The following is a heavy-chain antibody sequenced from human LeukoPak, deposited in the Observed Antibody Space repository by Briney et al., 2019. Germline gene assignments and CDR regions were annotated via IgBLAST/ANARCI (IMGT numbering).Heavy chain of an antibody. J-gene: IGHJ4*02. CDR2: IRYDGSNK. Sequence: GGSLRLSCAASGFTFSSYGMHWVRQAPCKGLEWVAFIRYDGSNKYYADSVKGRFTISRDNSKNTLYLQMNSLRAEDTAVYYCAKVKGFLEWLLYLDYWGQGTLVTVSS. D-gene: IGHD3-3*01. V-gene: IGHV3-30*02. CDR1: GFTFSSYG. CDR3: AKVKGFLEWLLYLDY.